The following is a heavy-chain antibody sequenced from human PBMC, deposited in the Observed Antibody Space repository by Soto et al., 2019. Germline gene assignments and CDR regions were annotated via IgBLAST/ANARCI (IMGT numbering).Heavy chain of an antibody. J-gene: IGHJ3*02. D-gene: IGHD2-2*01. CDR2: ISGSGGST. CDR1: GFTFSSYA. CDR3: AKDTARYCSSTRCHDAFDI. V-gene: IGHV3-23*01. Sequence: SGGSLRLSCAASGFTFSSYAMSWVRQAPGKGLEWVSAISGSGGSTYYADSVKGRFTISRDNSKNTLYLQMNSLRAEDTAVYYCAKDTARYCSSTRCHDAFDIWGQGTMVTVSS.